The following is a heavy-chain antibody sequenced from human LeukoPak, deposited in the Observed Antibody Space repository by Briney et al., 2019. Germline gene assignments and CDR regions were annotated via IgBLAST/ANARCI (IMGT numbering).Heavy chain of an antibody. Sequence: GGSLRLSCAASGFTFDDYAMHWVRQAPGKGLEWVSLISWDGGGTYYADTVKGRFTISRDNSKNSLYLQMNSLRAEDTALYYCAKDVAAYYYASGNIDYWGQGTLVTVSS. V-gene: IGHV3-43D*03. CDR1: GFTFDDYA. CDR3: AKDVAAYYYASGNIDY. CDR2: ISWDGGGT. D-gene: IGHD3-10*01. J-gene: IGHJ4*02.